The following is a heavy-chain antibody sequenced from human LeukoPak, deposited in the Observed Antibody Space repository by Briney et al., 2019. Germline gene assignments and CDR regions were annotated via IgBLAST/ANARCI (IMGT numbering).Heavy chain of an antibody. CDR3: ARVICTGGSCFQNGY. Sequence: GGSLRLSCTASGFIFSNFEMNWVRQAPGKGLQWLAYINSGATSEYYADSVKGRFTISRDNAKNSLYLQMNSLRVQDTAIYYCARVICTGGSCFQNGYWGQGTLVTVSS. J-gene: IGHJ4*02. CDR2: INSGATSE. D-gene: IGHD2-15*01. V-gene: IGHV3-48*03. CDR1: GFIFSNFE.